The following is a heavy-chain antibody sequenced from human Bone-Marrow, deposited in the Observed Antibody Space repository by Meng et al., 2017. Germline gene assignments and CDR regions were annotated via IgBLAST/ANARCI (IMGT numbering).Heavy chain of an antibody. CDR3: ASPGGYSYSPYYFDY. CDR2: IYYSGST. CDR1: GGSASSGSYY. D-gene: IGHD5-18*01. Sequence: SETLSLTCTVSGGSASSGSYYWSWIRQPPGKGLEWIGYIYYSGSTNYNPSLKSRVTISVDTSKDQFSLKLSSVTAADTAVYYCASPGGYSYSPYYFDYWGQGTLVTVSS. J-gene: IGHJ4*02. V-gene: IGHV4-61*01.